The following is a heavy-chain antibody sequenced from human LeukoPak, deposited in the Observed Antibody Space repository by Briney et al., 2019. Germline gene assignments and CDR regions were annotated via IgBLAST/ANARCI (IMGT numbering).Heavy chain of an antibody. V-gene: IGHV1-69*04. CDR2: IIPIFGIA. Sequence: PGASVKVSCKASGSTFSSYAISWVRQAPGQGLEWMGRIIPIFGIANYAQKFQGRVTITADKSTSTAYMELSSLRSEDTAVYYCARDCSGGSCQDYYYYGMDVWGQGTTVTVSS. D-gene: IGHD2-15*01. J-gene: IGHJ6*02. CDR3: ARDCSGGSCQDYYYYGMDV. CDR1: GSTFSSYA.